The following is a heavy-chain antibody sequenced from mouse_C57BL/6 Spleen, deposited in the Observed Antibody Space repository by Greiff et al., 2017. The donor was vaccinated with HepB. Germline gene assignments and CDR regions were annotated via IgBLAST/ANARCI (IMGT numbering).Heavy chain of an antibody. Sequence: EVQLQQSGPGLVKPSQSLSLTCSVTGYSITSGYYWNWIRQFPGNKLEWMGYISYDGSNNYNPSLKNRISITRDTSKNQFFLKLNSVTTEDTATYYCARAGPMDYWGQGTSVTVSS. D-gene: IGHD4-1*01. CDR1: GYSITSGYY. V-gene: IGHV3-6*01. CDR3: ARAGPMDY. J-gene: IGHJ4*01. CDR2: ISYDGSN.